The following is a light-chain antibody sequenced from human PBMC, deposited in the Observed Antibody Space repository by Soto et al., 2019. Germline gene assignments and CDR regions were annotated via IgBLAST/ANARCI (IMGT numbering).Light chain of an antibody. J-gene: IGKJ1*01. Sequence: DIQMTQSPSTLSASVGDRVTITCRASQSISGWLAWYQQKPGKAPRLLIYDASSLQSGVPSRVSGSGSATEFTLTISSLQPDDFATYYCQQYNSYSLTFGQGTKVDIK. CDR1: QSISGW. V-gene: IGKV1-5*01. CDR3: QQYNSYSLT. CDR2: DAS.